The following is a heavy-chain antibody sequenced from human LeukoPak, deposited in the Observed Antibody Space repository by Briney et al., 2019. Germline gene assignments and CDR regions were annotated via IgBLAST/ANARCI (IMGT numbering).Heavy chain of an antibody. CDR3: ARGRYYYDSIGYPDAFDI. CDR2: IKQDGSEK. J-gene: IGHJ3*02. D-gene: IGHD3-22*01. CDR1: GFTFSSYW. Sequence: PGGSLRLSCAASGFTFSSYWMSWVRQAPRKGLEWVANIKQDGSEKYYVDSVKGRFTISRDNAKNSLYLQMNSLRAEDTAVYYCARGRYYYDSIGYPDAFDIWGQGTMVTVSS. V-gene: IGHV3-7*01.